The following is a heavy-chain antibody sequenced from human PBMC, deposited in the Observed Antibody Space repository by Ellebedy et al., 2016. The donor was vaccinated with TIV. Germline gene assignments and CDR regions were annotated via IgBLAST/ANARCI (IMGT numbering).Heavy chain of an antibody. J-gene: IGHJ3*02. CDR1: GGSISSYF. Sequence: SETLSLTCTVSGGSISSYFWSWIRQPPGKGLEWIAYIYHSGNTNYNPSLKSRVTISVDTSKNQFSLKLSSVTAADTAVYYCARDAGTVRGVILLNGFDIWGQGTMVTVSS. V-gene: IGHV4-59*01. D-gene: IGHD3-10*01. CDR2: IYHSGNT. CDR3: ARDAGTVRGVILLNGFDI.